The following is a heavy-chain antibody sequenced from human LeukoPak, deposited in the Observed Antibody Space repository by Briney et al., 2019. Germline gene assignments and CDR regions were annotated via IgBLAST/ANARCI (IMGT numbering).Heavy chain of an antibody. Sequence: GGSLRLSCAASGFTFSNAWMSWVRQAPGKGLEWVGRIKRKTDGGTIEYTAPVKGRFTISRDDSENTLYLQMNSLKAEDAAVYYCTTYDNSAYYSDYWGQGTLVTVSS. V-gene: IGHV3-15*01. CDR3: TTYDNSAYYSDY. CDR2: IKRKTDGGTI. J-gene: IGHJ4*02. CDR1: GFTFSNAW. D-gene: IGHD3-22*01.